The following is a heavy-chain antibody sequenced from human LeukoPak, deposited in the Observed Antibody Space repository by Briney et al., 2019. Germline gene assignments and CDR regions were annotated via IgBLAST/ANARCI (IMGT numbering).Heavy chain of an antibody. D-gene: IGHD6-19*01. Sequence: GGSLRLPCTASGFLLSSYNEHGARQAPGKGLEWVSSISSSSSYIYYADSVKGRFTISRDNAKNSLYLQMNSLRAEDTAVYYCVKDCTSGAWGQGILVTVSS. CDR3: VKDCTSGA. J-gene: IGHJ1*01. CDR2: ISSSSSYI. V-gene: IGHV3-21*04. CDR1: GFLLSSYN.